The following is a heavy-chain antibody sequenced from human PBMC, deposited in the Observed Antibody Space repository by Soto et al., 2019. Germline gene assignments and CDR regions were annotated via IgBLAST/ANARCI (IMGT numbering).Heavy chain of an antibody. CDR1: GYTFTSYG. CDR2: ISAYNGNT. CDR3: AREVVRVAGTRWFDP. V-gene: IGHV1-18*01. J-gene: IGHJ5*02. Sequence: QVQLVQSGAEVKKPGASVKVSCKASGYTFTSYGISWVRQAPGQGLEWMGWISAYNGNTNYAQKLQGRVTMTTDTPTSTAYMELRSPRSDDTAVYYCAREVVRVAGTRWFDPWGQGTLVTVSS. D-gene: IGHD6-19*01.